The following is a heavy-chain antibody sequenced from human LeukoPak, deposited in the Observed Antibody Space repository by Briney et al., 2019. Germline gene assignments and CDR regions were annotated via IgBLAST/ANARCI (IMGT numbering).Heavy chain of an antibody. D-gene: IGHD3-10*01. J-gene: IGHJ4*02. V-gene: IGHV3-30*03. CDR1: GFTFSSYG. Sequence: PGGSLRLSCAASGFTFSSYGMHWVRQAPGKGLEWVAVISYDGSNKYYADSVKGRFTISRDNSKNTLYLQMNGLRAEDTAVYYCARVVIYFDYWGQGTLVTVSS. CDR3: ARVVIYFDY. CDR2: ISYDGSNK.